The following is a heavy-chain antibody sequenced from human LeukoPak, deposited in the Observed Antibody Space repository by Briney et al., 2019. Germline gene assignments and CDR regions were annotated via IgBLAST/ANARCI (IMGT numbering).Heavy chain of an antibody. Sequence: ASVKVSCKVSGYTLTELSMHWVRQAPGKGLEWMGGFDPEDGETIYAQKFQGRVTMTEDTSTDTAYMELSSLRSEDTAMYYCATPYDSSGYYLYYFDYWGQGTLVTVSS. CDR2: FDPEDGET. V-gene: IGHV1-24*01. CDR1: GYTLTELS. D-gene: IGHD3-22*01. J-gene: IGHJ4*02. CDR3: ATPYDSSGYYLYYFDY.